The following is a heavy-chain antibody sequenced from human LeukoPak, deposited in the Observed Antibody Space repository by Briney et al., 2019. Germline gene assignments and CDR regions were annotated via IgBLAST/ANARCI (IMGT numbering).Heavy chain of an antibody. J-gene: IGHJ4*02. D-gene: IGHD4-17*01. Sequence: PGRSLRLSCAASGFTFSSYGMHWVRQAPGKGLEWVAVISYDGSNKYYADSVKGRFTISRDNSKNTLYLQMNSLRAEDTAVYYCAKDRDDYGFSWLVWGQGTLVTVSS. CDR2: ISYDGSNK. V-gene: IGHV3-30*18. CDR3: AKDRDDYGFSWLV. CDR1: GFTFSSYG.